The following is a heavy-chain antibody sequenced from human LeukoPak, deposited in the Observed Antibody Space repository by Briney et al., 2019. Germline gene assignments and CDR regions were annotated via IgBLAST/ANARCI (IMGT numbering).Heavy chain of an antibody. Sequence: GASVKVSCKASGYTFTSYYMHWARQAPGQGLEWMGVINPSGGSTSYAQKFQGRVTMTRDTSTSTVYMELSSLRSEDTAVYYCARVEARRDDYGDYPGTFDIWGQGTMVTVSS. CDR3: ARVEARRDDYGDYPGTFDI. J-gene: IGHJ3*02. V-gene: IGHV1-46*01. CDR1: GYTFTSYY. CDR2: INPSGGST. D-gene: IGHD4-17*01.